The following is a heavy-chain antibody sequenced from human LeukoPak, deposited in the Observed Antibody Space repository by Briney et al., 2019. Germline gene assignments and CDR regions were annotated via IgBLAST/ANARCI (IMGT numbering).Heavy chain of an antibody. Sequence: PSPTLSLTFSVSGGSITSYYCGWIRQPLRKGVVLIGCISCIGSINYNPSLKSRVTISVDTSKNQFYLKLTSVTAAETAVFYCARGRIGGNYWGQGTLVTVSS. D-gene: IGHD2-15*01. J-gene: IGHJ4*02. CDR1: GGSITSYY. CDR2: ISCIGSI. V-gene: IGHV4-59*01. CDR3: ARGRIGGNY.